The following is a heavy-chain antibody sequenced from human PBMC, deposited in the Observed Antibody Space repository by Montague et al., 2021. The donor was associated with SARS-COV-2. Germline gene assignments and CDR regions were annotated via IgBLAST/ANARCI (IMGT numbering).Heavy chain of an antibody. D-gene: IGHD3-10*01. CDR2: SYQSGTT. Sequence: SETLSLTCTVSGYSINSSYYCGWIRQPPGKGLQWIGGSYQSGTTHYHPSLNSRVTISLVTSNNHFSLKVPSVTAAATAVYYCARAPYYGPGKPYQFDYWGRGTLVTVSS. CDR1: GYSINSSYY. V-gene: IGHV4-38-2*02. CDR3: ARAPYYGPGKPYQFDY. J-gene: IGHJ4*02.